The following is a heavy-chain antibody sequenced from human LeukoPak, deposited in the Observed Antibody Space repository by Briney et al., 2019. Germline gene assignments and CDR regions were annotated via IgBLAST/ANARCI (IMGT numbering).Heavy chain of an antibody. CDR3: ARNDPYH. Sequence: ASVKVSCKASGGTFSSYAISWVRQAPGQGLEWMGWISAYNGNTNYAQKLQGRVTMTTDTSTSTAYLELRSLRSDGTAVYYCARNDPYHWGQGTLVTVSS. CDR1: GGTFSSYA. V-gene: IGHV1-18*01. CDR2: ISAYNGNT. J-gene: IGHJ4*02. D-gene: IGHD2-21*01.